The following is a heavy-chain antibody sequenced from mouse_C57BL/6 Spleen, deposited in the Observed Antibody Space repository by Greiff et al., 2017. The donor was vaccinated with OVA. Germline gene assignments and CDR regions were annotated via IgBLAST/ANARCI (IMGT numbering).Heavy chain of an antibody. D-gene: IGHD4-1*01. CDR2: ISSGGDYI. V-gene: IGHV5-9-1*02. J-gene: IGHJ2*01. CDR3: TREGSLGLLFDY. Sequence: EVKLVESGEGLVKPGGSLKLSCAASGFTFSSYAMSWVRQTPEKRLEWVAYISSGGDYIYYADTVKGRFTISRDNARNTLYLQMSSLKSEDTAMYYCTREGSLGLLFDYWGPGTTLTVSS. CDR1: GFTFSSYA.